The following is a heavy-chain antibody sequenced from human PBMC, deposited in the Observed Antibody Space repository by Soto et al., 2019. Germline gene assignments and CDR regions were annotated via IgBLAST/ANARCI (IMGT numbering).Heavy chain of an antibody. CDR3: VRDLGRYFRSGYMDL. D-gene: IGHD3-9*01. Sequence: EVQLVESGGGLVKPGGSLRLSCTASGFAFNTYSMNWVRQAPGKGLEWVSSINEDSTYIYYADSLRGRITISKDNAKDSLFLQMNSLRHDDTAVYYCVRDLGRYFRSGYMDLWGDGDTVTVSS. V-gene: IGHV3-21*02. J-gene: IGHJ6*03. CDR1: GFAFNTYS. CDR2: INEDSTYI.